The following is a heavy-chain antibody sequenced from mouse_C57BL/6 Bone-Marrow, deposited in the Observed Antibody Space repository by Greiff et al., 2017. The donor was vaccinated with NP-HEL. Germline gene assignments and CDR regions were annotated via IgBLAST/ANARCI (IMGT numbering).Heavy chain of an antibody. CDR1: GFSLTSYG. V-gene: IGHV2-3*01. J-gene: IGHJ3*01. CDR3: AKLLHYGSETWFAY. Sequence: VHLVESGPGLVAPSQSLSITCTVSGFSLTSYGVSWVRQPPGKGLEWLGVIWGDGGTNYHSALISRLIISKDNSKSQVFLKLNNLQTDDTATYYCAKLLHYGSETWFAYWGQGTLVTVSA. D-gene: IGHD1-1*01. CDR2: IWGDGGT.